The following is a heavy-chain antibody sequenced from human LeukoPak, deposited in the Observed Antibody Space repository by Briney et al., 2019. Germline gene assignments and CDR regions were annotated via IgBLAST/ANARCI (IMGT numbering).Heavy chain of an antibody. Sequence: ASVKVSCKASGYTFTSHAMNWVRQVPGQGLEWMGWINTNTGNPTYAQGFTGRFVFSLDTSVSTAYLQISSLKAEDTAVYYCARDSDTAMVVFDYWGQGTLVTVSS. CDR2: INTNTGNP. V-gene: IGHV7-4-1*02. CDR1: GYTFTSHA. D-gene: IGHD5-18*01. J-gene: IGHJ4*02. CDR3: ARDSDTAMVVFDY.